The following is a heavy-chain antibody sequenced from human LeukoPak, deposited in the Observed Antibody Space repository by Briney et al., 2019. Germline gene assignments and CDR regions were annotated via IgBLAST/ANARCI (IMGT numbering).Heavy chain of an antibody. V-gene: IGHV4-39*01. CDR3: ARLAAGSGSFDY. D-gene: IGHD6-19*01. CDR2: SYYSGST. CDR1: GAPISSSSYY. Sequence: SETLSLTCTVSGAPISSSSYYWGWIRQPPGKGLEWIGTSYYSGSTYYNASLKSRVTISMDTSKNQFSPKLSSVTAADTAVYYCARLAAGSGSFDYWGQGTLVIVFS. J-gene: IGHJ4*02.